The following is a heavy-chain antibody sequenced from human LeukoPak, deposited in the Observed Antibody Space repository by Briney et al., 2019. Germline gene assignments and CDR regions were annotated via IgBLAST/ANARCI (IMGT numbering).Heavy chain of an antibody. D-gene: IGHD3-22*01. CDR3: ARPRYETGSSGYYHEGVFDS. CDR1: GGSISSYY. J-gene: IGHJ3*02. V-gene: IGHV4-4*09. CDR2: ISTSGSP. Sequence: PSETLSLTCTVSGGSISSYYWSWIPQPPGKRLERIGYISTSGSPIYHPSLKSRVTICVDTSKNQFSLKLSSVTAADTGVYYCARPRYETGSSGYYHEGVFDSWGQGTMVTVSS.